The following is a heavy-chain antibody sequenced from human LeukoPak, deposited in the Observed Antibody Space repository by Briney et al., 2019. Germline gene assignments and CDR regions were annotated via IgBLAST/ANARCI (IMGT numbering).Heavy chain of an antibody. CDR1: GGSISSSSYY. V-gene: IGHV4-39*07. Sequence: SSETLSLTCTVSGGSISSSSYYWGWIRQPPGKGLEWIGSIYYRGSTYYNPSLKSRVTISVDTSKNQFSLKLSSVTAADTAVYYCARDRTQWRDPPDAFDIWGQGTMVTVSS. D-gene: IGHD6-19*01. CDR2: IYYRGST. CDR3: ARDRTQWRDPPDAFDI. J-gene: IGHJ3*02.